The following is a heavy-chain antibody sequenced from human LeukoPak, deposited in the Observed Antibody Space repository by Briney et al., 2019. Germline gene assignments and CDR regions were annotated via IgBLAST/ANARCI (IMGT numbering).Heavy chain of an antibody. D-gene: IGHD3-3*01. J-gene: IGHJ6*03. Sequence: SETLSLICTVSGGSISSYYWSWIRQPPGKGLEWIGYIYYSGSTNYNPSLKSRVTISVDTSKNQFSLKLSSVTAADTAVYYCARGTTGRVFGVVISYYYYYMDVWGKGTTVTVSS. CDR2: IYYSGST. CDR3: ARGTTGRVFGVVISYYYYYMDV. V-gene: IGHV4-59*01. CDR1: GGSISSYY.